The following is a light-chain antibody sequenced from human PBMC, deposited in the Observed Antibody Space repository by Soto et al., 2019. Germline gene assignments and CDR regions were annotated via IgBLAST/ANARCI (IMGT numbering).Light chain of an antibody. J-gene: IGLJ3*02. V-gene: IGLV2-11*01. Sequence: QSALTQPRSVSGSPGQSVTISCTGTSSDVGGYNYVSWYQQYPGKAPELMIYDVSKRPSGVPDRFSASKSGNTASLTISGLQAEDEADYYCCSYAGSYTWLFGGGTKLTVL. CDR1: SSDVGGYNY. CDR3: CSYAGSYTWL. CDR2: DVS.